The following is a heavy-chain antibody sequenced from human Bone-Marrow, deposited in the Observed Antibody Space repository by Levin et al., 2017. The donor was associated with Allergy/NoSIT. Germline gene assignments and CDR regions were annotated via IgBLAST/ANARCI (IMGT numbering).Heavy chain of an antibody. CDR2: VYYSGST. J-gene: IGHJ2*01. Sequence: SETLSLTCTVSGGSLSSSSYYWGWIRQPPGKGLEWIGSVYYSGSTYYNPSLKSRVTISVDTSKNQFSLKLRSVTGADTAVYYCASLRWYFDVWGRGTHVTVSS. CDR1: GGSLSSSSYY. V-gene: IGHV4-39*01. CDR3: ASLRWYFDV.